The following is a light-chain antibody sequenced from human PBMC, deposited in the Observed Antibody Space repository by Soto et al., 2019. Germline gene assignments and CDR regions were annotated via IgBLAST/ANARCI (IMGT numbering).Light chain of an antibody. CDR2: GAC. CDR1: QSVSSSY. Sequence: DIVLTQSPGTLSLSPGERATLSCRASQSVSSSYLSWYQQKPGQPPSLLNYGACSRTTVIPDRFSGSGSGTYFTLTSSRLEHEDVAVYYCQQYGSSPTFGQGTKVDIK. CDR3: QQYGSSPT. V-gene: IGKV3-20*01. J-gene: IGKJ1*01.